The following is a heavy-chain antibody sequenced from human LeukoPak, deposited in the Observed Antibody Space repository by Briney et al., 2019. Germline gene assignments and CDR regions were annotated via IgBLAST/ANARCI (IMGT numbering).Heavy chain of an antibody. CDR3: ARDIEAAGRFLDY. J-gene: IGHJ4*02. CDR2: ISSSSSYI. Sequence: GGSLRLSCAASGFTFSSYSMNWVRQAPGKGLEWVSSISSSSSYIYYADSVKGRFTISRDNAKNSLYLQMNSLRAEDTAVYYCARDIEAAGRFLDYWGQGTLVTVSS. CDR1: GFTFSSYS. V-gene: IGHV3-21*01. D-gene: IGHD6-13*01.